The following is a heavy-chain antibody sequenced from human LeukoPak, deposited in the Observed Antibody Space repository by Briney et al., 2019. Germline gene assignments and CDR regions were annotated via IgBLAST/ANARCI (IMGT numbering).Heavy chain of an antibody. Sequence: SETLSLTCSVSGGSMSSDYWSWLRQSPGKGLEWIGRMFGNGGTNYSPSFQRRATMSVDTSTRRLSLRLNSVTAADTAVYYCARQTAKKGDLPGSFDSWGQGILVTVSS. D-gene: IGHD3-10*01. CDR1: GGSMSSDY. CDR3: ARQTAKKGDLPGSFDS. CDR2: MFGNGGT. V-gene: IGHV4-59*08. J-gene: IGHJ4*02.